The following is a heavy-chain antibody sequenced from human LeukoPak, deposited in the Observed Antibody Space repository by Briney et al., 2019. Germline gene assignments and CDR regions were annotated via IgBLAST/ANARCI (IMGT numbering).Heavy chain of an antibody. CDR3: AREFDP. CDR1: GGSISSGSYY. J-gene: IGHJ5*02. V-gene: IGHV4-61*02. Sequence: SQTLTLTCTVSGGSISSGSYYWSWIRQPAGKGLEWIGRIYTSGSTNYNPSLKSRVTISVDTSKNQFSLKLSSVTAADTAVYYCAREFDPWGQGTLVTVSS. CDR2: IYTSGST.